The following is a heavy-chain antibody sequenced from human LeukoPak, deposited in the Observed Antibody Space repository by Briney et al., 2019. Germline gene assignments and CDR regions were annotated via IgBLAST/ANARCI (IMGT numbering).Heavy chain of an antibody. D-gene: IGHD3/OR15-3a*01. J-gene: IGHJ4*02. Sequence: GGSLRLSCAASGFTFGDTWMNWVRQVPGQGLEWVANIKQDGSEKFYVASVKGRCTISRDNGKSSLYLQMNSLRAEDTALYYCATSYDMGWLIGYWGQGTLVTVSS. CDR3: ATSYDMGWLIGY. V-gene: IGHV3-7*03. CDR1: GFTFGDTW. CDR2: IKQDGSEK.